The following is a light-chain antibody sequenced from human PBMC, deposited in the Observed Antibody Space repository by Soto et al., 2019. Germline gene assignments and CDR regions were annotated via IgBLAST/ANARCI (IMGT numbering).Light chain of an antibody. Sequence: DIVLTQSPGTLSLSPGQRATLSCWASQSVGNNYLAWYQHKPGQAPRLLIYHASSRATGIPDRFSGSGSGTDFTLTISRLEPEDFAVYYCQQYGWSPPITFGQGTRLE. CDR1: QSVGNNY. CDR3: QQYGWSPPIT. J-gene: IGKJ5*01. CDR2: HAS. V-gene: IGKV3-20*01.